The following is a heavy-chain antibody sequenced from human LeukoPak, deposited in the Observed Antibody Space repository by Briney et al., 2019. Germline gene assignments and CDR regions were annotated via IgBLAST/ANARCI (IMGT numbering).Heavy chain of an antibody. CDR3: ASRGTLTTAIRKPLRGFDS. V-gene: IGHV4-34*01. Sequence: PSETLSLTCGVYGGSFSGYYWSWIRQRPGKGLEWIGEINDSGSTKYNPSLKSRVTISVDTSKNQFSLKLGSVTAADTAEYYCASRGTLTTAIRKPLRGFDSWGQGTLVTVSS. CDR1: GGSFSGYY. J-gene: IGHJ4*02. CDR2: INDSGST. D-gene: IGHD4-17*01.